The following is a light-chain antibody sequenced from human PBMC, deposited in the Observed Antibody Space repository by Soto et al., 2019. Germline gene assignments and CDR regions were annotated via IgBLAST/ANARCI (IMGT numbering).Light chain of an antibody. J-gene: IGKJ1*01. CDR3: QQYGSSPMWT. V-gene: IGKV3-20*01. CDR2: GAS. CDR1: RSVSSN. Sequence: VIAQAPATPSVSPGERATLSCRASRSVSSNLAWYQQKPGQAPRLLIYGASSRATGIPDRFSGSGSGTDFTLTISRLEPEDFAVYYCQQYGSSPMWTFGQGTKVDI.